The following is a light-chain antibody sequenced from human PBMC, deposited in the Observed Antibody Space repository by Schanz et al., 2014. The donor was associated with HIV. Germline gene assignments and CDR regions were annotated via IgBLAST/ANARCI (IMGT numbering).Light chain of an antibody. J-gene: IGLJ3*02. CDR1: SSDVGAYNY. CDR2: DVN. CDR3: SSYTSSRTWV. Sequence: QFALTQPASVSGSPGQSITISCTGTSSDVGAYNYVSWYQQYPGKAPKLMIYDVNNRPSGVSNRFSGSKSGNTASLTISGLQAEDEADYYCSSYTSSRTWVFGGGTKLTVL. V-gene: IGLV2-14*01.